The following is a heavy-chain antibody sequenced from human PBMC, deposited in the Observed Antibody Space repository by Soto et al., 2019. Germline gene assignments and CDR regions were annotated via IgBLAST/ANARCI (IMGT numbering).Heavy chain of an antibody. D-gene: IGHD6-6*01. CDR2: ISGSGKDT. J-gene: IGHJ6*02. Sequence: PGGSLRLSCVASGFDLTSSRMNWVRQAPGMGLEWVASISGSGKDTFYRHSVKGRFAISRDSAGTSLFLRRDSVKAEDTPVYHCARVHLVAGSAFYCGMDACGPGTAVTASS. V-gene: IGHV3-21*01. CDR3: ARVHLVAGSAFYCGMDA. CDR1: GFDLTSSR.